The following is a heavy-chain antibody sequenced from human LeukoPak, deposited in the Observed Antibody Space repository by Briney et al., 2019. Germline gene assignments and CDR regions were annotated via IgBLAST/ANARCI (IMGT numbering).Heavy chain of an antibody. Sequence: GGSLRLSCAASGFRFSNFAMSWVRQAPGKGLEWVSLIIGSSGDTLYADSVKGRFTITRDISKNRLYLQMNSLRAEDTALYYCAKGAYDYIEMGYFDDWGQGTLVTVSS. CDR3: AKGAYDYIEMGYFDD. J-gene: IGHJ4*02. D-gene: IGHD5-12*01. CDR1: GFRFSNFA. CDR2: IIGSSGDT. V-gene: IGHV3-23*01.